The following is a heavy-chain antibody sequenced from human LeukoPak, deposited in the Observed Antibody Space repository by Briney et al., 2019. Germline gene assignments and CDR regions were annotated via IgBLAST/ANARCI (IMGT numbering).Heavy chain of an antibody. D-gene: IGHD4-17*01. J-gene: IGHJ3*01. Sequence: PGGSLRLSCTASGFTFSSYGMNWVRQAPGKGLEWVSTISGSGVSTYYADSVKGRFTISRDNSKNTLYLQMNSLRAEDTAVYHCATDYGDLLNAFDVWGQGTMVTVSS. CDR3: ATDYGDLLNAFDV. CDR1: GFTFSSYG. V-gene: IGHV3-23*01. CDR2: ISGSGVST.